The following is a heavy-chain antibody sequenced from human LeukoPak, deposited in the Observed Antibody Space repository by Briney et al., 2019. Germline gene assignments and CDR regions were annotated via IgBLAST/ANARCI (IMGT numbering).Heavy chain of an antibody. CDR2: MSPHSGDT. CDR3: ARRDPGSGYAFDY. Sequence: EASVTVSCKASGYTFTNYDINWVRQATGQGLEWMGWMSPHSGDTGYAQKFQGRVTMTRSTSIGTVYMELSSLRSGDTAVYYCARRDPGSGYAFDYWGQGTLLTVSS. V-gene: IGHV1-8*01. D-gene: IGHD3-3*01. J-gene: IGHJ4*02. CDR1: GYTFTNYD.